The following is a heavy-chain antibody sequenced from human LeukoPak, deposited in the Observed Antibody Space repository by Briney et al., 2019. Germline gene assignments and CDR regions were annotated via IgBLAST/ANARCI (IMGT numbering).Heavy chain of an antibody. Sequence: SETLSLTCTVPGGSISSYYWSWIRQPPGKGLEWIGYIYYSGSTNYNPSLKSRVTISVDTSKNQFSLKLSSVTAADTAVYYCARHRAVAGTGGWFDPWGQGTLVTVSS. CDR3: ARHRAVAGTGGWFDP. CDR2: IYYSGST. D-gene: IGHD6-19*01. V-gene: IGHV4-59*01. J-gene: IGHJ5*02. CDR1: GGSISSYY.